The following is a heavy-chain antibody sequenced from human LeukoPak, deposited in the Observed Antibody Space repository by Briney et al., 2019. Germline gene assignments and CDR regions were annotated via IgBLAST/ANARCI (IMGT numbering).Heavy chain of an antibody. Sequence: GGSLRLSCAASGFTFSSYSMNWLRQAPGKGLEWVSSFSSDGSYIYYADSEKGRFSISRDTAKNSLYLQMNSLGVDDTAVYYCARDHGRGSTDYFDYWGQGTLVTVSS. D-gene: IGHD3-10*01. CDR1: GFTFSSYS. CDR3: ARDHGRGSTDYFDY. CDR2: FSSDGSYI. V-gene: IGHV3-21*01. J-gene: IGHJ4*02.